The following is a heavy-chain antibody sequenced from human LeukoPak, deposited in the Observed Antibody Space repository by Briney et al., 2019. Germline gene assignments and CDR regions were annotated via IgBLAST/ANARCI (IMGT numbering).Heavy chain of an antibody. J-gene: IGHJ4*02. Sequence: ASVKVSCKASGYTFTSYDINWVRQATGQGLEWMGWMNPNSGNTGYAQKFQGRVTMTRNTSISTAYMELSSLRSEDTAVYYCASGKRWLQRLYYFDYWGQGTLVTVSS. D-gene: IGHD5-24*01. CDR3: ASGKRWLQRLYYFDY. CDR1: GYTFTSYD. V-gene: IGHV1-8*01. CDR2: MNPNSGNT.